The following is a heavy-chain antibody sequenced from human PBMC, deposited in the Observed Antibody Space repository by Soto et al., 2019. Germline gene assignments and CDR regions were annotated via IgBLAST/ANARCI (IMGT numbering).Heavy chain of an antibody. D-gene: IGHD3-3*01. CDR2: INPSGGST. Sequence: QVQLVQSGAEVKKPGASVKVSCKASGYTFTSYYMHWVRQAPGQGLEWMGIINPSGGSTSYAQKFQGRVTMTMDTSTSTVYMELSSLRSEDTAVYHCARSIAITIFGVVTPGYWGQGTLVTVSS. V-gene: IGHV1-46*01. J-gene: IGHJ4*02. CDR1: GYTFTSYY. CDR3: ARSIAITIFGVVTPGY.